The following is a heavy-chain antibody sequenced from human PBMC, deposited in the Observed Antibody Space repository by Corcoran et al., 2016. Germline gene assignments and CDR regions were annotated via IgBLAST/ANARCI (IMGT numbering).Heavy chain of an antibody. V-gene: IGHV1-2*02. D-gene: IGHD6-25*01. J-gene: IGHJ6*02. Sequence: QVQLVQSGAEVKKPGASVKVSCKASGYTFTGYYMHWVRQAPGQGLEWMGWINPNSGGTNYAQKFQGRGTMTRDTSISTAYMELSRVRSDDTAVYYCARLSIPGQRPDLYYYYYGMDVWGQGTTVTVSS. CDR2: INPNSGGT. CDR1: GYTFTGYY. CDR3: ARLSIPGQRPDLYYYYYGMDV.